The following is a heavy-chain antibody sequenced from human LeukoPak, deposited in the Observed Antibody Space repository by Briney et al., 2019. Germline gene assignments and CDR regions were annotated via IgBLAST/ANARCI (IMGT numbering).Heavy chain of an antibody. CDR3: ARGSYYDSSGYYDY. Sequence: SCKASGYTFTGYYMHWVRQAPGKGLEWVAVIWYDGGNKYYADSVKGRFTISRDNSKNTLYLQMNSLRAEDTAVYYCARGSYYDSSGYYDYWGQGTLVTVSS. CDR1: GYTFTGYY. V-gene: IGHV3-33*01. J-gene: IGHJ4*02. D-gene: IGHD3-22*01. CDR2: IWYDGGNK.